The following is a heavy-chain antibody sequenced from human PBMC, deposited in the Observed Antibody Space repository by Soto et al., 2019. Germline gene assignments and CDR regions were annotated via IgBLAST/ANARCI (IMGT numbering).Heavy chain of an antibody. Sequence: GGSLRLSCAASGFTVDDYGMSWVRQDPGKGLEWVSGINWNGGSTGYADSVKGRFTISRDNAKNSLYLQMNSLRAEDTALYHCARDLNYYDSSGPDAFDIWGQGTMVTVSS. CDR2: INWNGGST. CDR1: GFTVDDYG. V-gene: IGHV3-20*01. J-gene: IGHJ3*02. D-gene: IGHD3-22*01. CDR3: ARDLNYYDSSGPDAFDI.